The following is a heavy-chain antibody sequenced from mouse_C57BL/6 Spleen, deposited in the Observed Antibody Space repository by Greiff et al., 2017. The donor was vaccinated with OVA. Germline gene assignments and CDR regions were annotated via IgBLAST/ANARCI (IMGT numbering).Heavy chain of an antibody. CDR3: AREGNYGYGSGAMDY. V-gene: IGHV1-81*01. Sequence: VHLVESGAELARPGASVKLSCKASGYTFTSYGISWVKQRTEQGLEWIGEIYPRSGNTYYNEKFKGKATLTADKSSSTAYMELRSLTSEDSAVYFCAREGNYGYGSGAMDYWGQGTSVTVSS. CDR2: IYPRSGNT. J-gene: IGHJ4*01. D-gene: IGHD2-2*01. CDR1: GYTFTSYG.